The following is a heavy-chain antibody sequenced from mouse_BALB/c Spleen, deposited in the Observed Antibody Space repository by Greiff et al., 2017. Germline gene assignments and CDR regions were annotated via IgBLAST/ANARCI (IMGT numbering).Heavy chain of an antibody. Sequence: QVQLQQSAAELARPGASVKMSCKASGYTFTSYTMHWVKQRPGQGLEWIGYINPSSGYTEYNQKFKDKTTLTADKSSSTAYMQLSSLTSEDSAVYYCARKGNYGSSYAYWGQGTLVTVSA. CDR3: ARKGNYGSSYAY. CDR2: INPSSGYT. V-gene: IGHV1-4*02. D-gene: IGHD1-1*01. J-gene: IGHJ3*01. CDR1: GYTFTSYT.